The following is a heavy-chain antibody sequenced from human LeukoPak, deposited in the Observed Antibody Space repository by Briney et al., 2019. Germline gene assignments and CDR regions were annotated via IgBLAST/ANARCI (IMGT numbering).Heavy chain of an antibody. CDR1: GFTFSNYA. D-gene: IGHD4-11*01. Sequence: GGSLRLSCAVSGFTFSNYAMSWVRQAPGKGLEWVSAITSSGGDTYNADSVRGRFSISRDNSKNTLYLQMNSLRGEDTAVYFCAKADYNDYAFDNWGQGTLATVSA. J-gene: IGHJ4*02. CDR3: AKADYNDYAFDN. CDR2: ITSSGGDT. V-gene: IGHV3-23*01.